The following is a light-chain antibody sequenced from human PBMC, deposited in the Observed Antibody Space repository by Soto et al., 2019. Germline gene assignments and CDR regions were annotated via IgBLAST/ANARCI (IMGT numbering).Light chain of an antibody. CDR3: HQRQSWPRT. V-gene: IGKV3-11*01. CDR1: QAVNTR. J-gene: IGKJ1*01. CDR2: LTS. Sequence: EIMLTHSPATLSSFPGDRVTLSCRASQAVNTRLAWYPHKPGQAPRLLIYLTSNRAAGIPARFSGSGSETDFTLTISDVEPEDFAVYYCHQRQSWPRTFGQGTKVDIK.